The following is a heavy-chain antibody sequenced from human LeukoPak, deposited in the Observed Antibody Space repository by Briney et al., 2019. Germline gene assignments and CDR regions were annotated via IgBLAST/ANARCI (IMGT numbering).Heavy chain of an antibody. J-gene: IGHJ4*02. CDR1: GFTFNSYS. V-gene: IGHV3-21*01. CDR2: ISSSSSYI. Sequence: GGSLRLSCAASGFTFNSYSMNWVRQAPGKGLEWVSSISSSSSYIYYADSVKGRFTISRDNAKNSLYLQMNSLRAEDTAVYYCARVEALAVAGTAGFDYWGQGTLVTVSS. CDR3: ARVEALAVAGTAGFDY. D-gene: IGHD6-19*01.